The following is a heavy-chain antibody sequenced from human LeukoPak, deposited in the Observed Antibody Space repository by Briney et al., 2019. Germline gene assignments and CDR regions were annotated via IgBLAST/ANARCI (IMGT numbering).Heavy chain of an antibody. CDR3: TRVGDLYYYYMDV. CDR2: IRSKAYGGTT. D-gene: IGHD3-10*01. CDR1: GFTFSNSG. V-gene: IGHV3-49*04. J-gene: IGHJ6*03. Sequence: PGGSLRLSCAASGFTFSNSGMSWVRQAPGKGLEWVGFIRSKAYGGTTEYAASVKGRFTISRDDSKSIAYLQMNSLKTEDTAVYYCTRVGDLYYYYMDVWGQGTLVTVSS.